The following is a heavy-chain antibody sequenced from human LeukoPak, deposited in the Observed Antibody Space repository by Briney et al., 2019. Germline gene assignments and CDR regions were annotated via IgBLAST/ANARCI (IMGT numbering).Heavy chain of an antibody. CDR2: INPNSGGT. V-gene: IGHV1-2*06. Sequence: ASVKVSCKASGYTFTCYYMHWVRQAPGQGLEWMGRINPNSGGTNYAQKFQGRVTMTRDTSISTAYMELSRLRSDDTAVYYCARDYYSSSAATTFSFDYWGQGTLVTVSS. J-gene: IGHJ4*02. CDR3: ARDYYSSSAATTFSFDY. CDR1: GYTFTCYY. D-gene: IGHD6-6*01.